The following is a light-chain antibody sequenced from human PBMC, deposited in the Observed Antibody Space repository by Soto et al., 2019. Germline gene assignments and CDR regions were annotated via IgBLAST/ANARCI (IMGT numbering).Light chain of an antibody. CDR2: GAS. Sequence: EIVMTQSPATLSVSPGERATLSCRASQSVSNNLAWYQQKPGQAPRLLIYGASTRATGIPARFSGSGSVTEFTLTISSLQSEDFAVYYCQQYNNWPGTFGGGTKVEIK. V-gene: IGKV3-15*01. CDR1: QSVSNN. J-gene: IGKJ4*01. CDR3: QQYNNWPGT.